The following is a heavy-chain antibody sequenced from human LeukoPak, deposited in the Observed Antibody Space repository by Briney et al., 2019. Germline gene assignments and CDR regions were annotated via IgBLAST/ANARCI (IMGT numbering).Heavy chain of an antibody. CDR2: IIPIFGTA. Sequence: SVKVSCKASGGTFSSYAISWVRQAPGQGLEWMGRIIPIFGTANYAQKFQGRVTITTDESTSTAYMELSSLRSEDAAVYYCARDERYCSGGSCTLFDYWGQGTLVTVSS. D-gene: IGHD2-15*01. J-gene: IGHJ4*02. CDR3: ARDERYCSGGSCTLFDY. V-gene: IGHV1-69*05. CDR1: GGTFSSYA.